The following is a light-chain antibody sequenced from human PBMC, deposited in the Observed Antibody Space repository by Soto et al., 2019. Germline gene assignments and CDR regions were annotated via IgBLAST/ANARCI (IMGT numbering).Light chain of an antibody. CDR2: DAS. CDR3: QQRSDWPRT. CDR1: QSVNSF. V-gene: IGKV3-11*01. J-gene: IGKJ2*02. Sequence: EIVLTQSPASLSLSPGERATLSCRASQSVNSFLVWYQQKPGQAPRLLIYDASNRATGIPARFSGSESGTDFTLTISSLEPEDFATYYCQQRSDWPRTFGQGTKLEIK.